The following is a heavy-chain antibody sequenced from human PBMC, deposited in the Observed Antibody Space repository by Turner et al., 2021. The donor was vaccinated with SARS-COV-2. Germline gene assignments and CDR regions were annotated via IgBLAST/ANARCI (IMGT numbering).Heavy chain of an antibody. V-gene: IGHV3-53*02. J-gene: IGHJ6*02. Sequence: EGQLVETGGGWIEPGGSLGLTCAASVRTVSSNYSSWLGLAPVMWLDCISVIYSAGTTYYAVSVKGHFSISIYNSKTTLYLQMTSLWSEDTAVDYCARAPYGRDVWCQGTTVTVSS. CDR2: IYSAGTT. CDR3: ARAPYGRDV. CDR1: VRTVSSNY.